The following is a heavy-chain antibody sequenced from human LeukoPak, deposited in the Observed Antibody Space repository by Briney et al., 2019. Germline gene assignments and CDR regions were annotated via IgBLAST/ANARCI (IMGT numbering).Heavy chain of an antibody. CDR1: GGSISSGGYY. CDR2: IYYSGST. V-gene: IGHV4-31*03. J-gene: IGHJ4*02. Sequence: PSETLSLTCTVSGGSISSGGYYWSWIRQHPGKGLEWIGYIYYSGSTYYNPSLKSRVTISVDTSKNQFSLKLSSVTAADTAVHYCARSDDSSGYYLPKLYFDYWGQGTLVTVSS. D-gene: IGHD3-22*01. CDR3: ARSDDSSGYYLPKLYFDY.